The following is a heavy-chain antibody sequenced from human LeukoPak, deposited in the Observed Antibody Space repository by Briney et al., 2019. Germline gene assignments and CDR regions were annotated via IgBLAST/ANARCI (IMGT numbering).Heavy chain of an antibody. CDR1: GFTFSSYS. CDR3: AELGITMIGGV. V-gene: IGHV3-48*04. D-gene: IGHD3-10*02. Sequence: GGSLRLSCAASGFTFSSYSMNWVRQAPGKGLEWVSYISSSSSTIYYADSVKGRFTISRDNAKNSLHLQMNSLRAEDTAVYYCAELGITMIGGVWGKGTTVTISS. CDR2: ISSSSSTI. J-gene: IGHJ6*04.